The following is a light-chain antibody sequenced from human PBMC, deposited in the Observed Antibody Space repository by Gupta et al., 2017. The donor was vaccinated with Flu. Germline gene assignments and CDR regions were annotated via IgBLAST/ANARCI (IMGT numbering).Light chain of an antibody. Sequence: SDVGSYNNVSWNQQSPGKGLKLVINDVNSRRSGVSYLFAGSKSGNTASLTISGLKAEDGADYYCCSYTSRHSYVFGTGTKVTVL. CDR3: CSYTSRHSYV. CDR1: SDVGSYNN. J-gene: IGLJ1*01. V-gene: IGLV2-14*03. CDR2: DVN.